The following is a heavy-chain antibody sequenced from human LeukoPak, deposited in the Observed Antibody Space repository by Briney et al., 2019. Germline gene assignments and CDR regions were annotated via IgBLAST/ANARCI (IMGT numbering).Heavy chain of an antibody. CDR1: GGSISSYY. J-gene: IGHJ4*02. D-gene: IGHD6-19*01. Sequence: PSETLSLTCTVSGGSISSYYWSWIRQPPGTGLEWIGYIYYSGSTNYNPSLKSRVTISVDTSKNQFSLKLSSVTAADTAVFYCARHQISSGWSLYFDSWGQGILVTVSS. V-gene: IGHV4-59*08. CDR2: IYYSGST. CDR3: ARHQISSGWSLYFDS.